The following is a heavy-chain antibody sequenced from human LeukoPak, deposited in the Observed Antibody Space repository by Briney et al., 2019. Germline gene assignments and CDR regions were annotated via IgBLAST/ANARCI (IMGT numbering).Heavy chain of an antibody. CDR1: GFTFSSYA. CDR3: ARPYYFDSSGYYYS. Sequence: PGGSLRLSCAASGFTFSSYAMHWVRQAPGKGLEWVAVISYDGSNKYYADSVKGRFTISRDNAKNSLYLQMNSLRAEDTAVYYCARPYYFDSSGYYYSWGQGTMVTVSS. D-gene: IGHD3-22*01. CDR2: ISYDGSNK. V-gene: IGHV3-30*04. J-gene: IGHJ3*01.